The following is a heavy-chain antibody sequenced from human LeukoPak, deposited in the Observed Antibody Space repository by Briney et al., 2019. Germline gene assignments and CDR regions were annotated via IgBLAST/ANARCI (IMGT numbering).Heavy chain of an antibody. Sequence: GASVKVSCKASGYTFRNYGINWVRQAPGQGLEWMGWISGDNGNTNYAQKVQGRVTMTRDTSTSTAYMELRSLRSDDTAAYYCARDGNYFYYMDVWGKGTTVTVSS. CDR2: ISGDNGNT. CDR1: GYTFRNYG. V-gene: IGHV1-18*01. CDR3: ARDGNYFYYMDV. D-gene: IGHD1-1*01. J-gene: IGHJ6*03.